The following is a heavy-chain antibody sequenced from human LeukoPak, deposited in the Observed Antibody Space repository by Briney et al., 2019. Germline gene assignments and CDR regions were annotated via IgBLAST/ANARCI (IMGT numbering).Heavy chain of an antibody. CDR1: GFTFSSYS. CDR2: ISSSSSYI. CDR3: ARVTEAPYYFDY. J-gene: IGHJ4*02. Sequence: KTGGSLRLSCAASGFTFSSYSMNWVRQAPGKGPEWVSSISSSSSYIYYADSVKGRFTISRDNAKNSLYLQMNSLRAEDTAVYYCARVTEAPYYFDYWGQGTLVTVSS. V-gene: IGHV3-21*01.